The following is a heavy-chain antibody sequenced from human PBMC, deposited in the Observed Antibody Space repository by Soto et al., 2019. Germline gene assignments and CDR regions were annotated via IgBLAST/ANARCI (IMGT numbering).Heavy chain of an antibody. CDR1: GYSFTTYG. CDR2: ISAYNGNT. V-gene: IGHV1-18*01. Sequence: QVQLVQSGGEVKKPGASVKVSCKTSGYSFTTYGISWVRQAPGQGLEWMGWISAYNGNTNYAQKLQDRVTMTTDTSTSTADMELRSLRSDDTAVYYCAREGPAPYYYGMDVWGQGSTVTVSS. J-gene: IGHJ6*02. CDR3: AREGPAPYYYGMDV.